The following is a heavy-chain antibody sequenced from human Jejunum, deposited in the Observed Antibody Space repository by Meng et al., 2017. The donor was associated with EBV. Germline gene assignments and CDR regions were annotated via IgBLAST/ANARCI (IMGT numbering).Heavy chain of an antibody. J-gene: IGHJ4*02. Sequence: QWQLQESGPGLVKPSETLSLTCTVSGGSVSSGGYYWSWIRQPPGKGLEWIGYIYNSESTNYKSSLKSRVTISADTSKNQFSLRLSSVTAADTAVYYCARDQNGSYFAYWGQGTLVTVSS. CDR1: GGSVSSGGYY. D-gene: IGHD1-26*01. CDR3: ARDQNGSYFAY. V-gene: IGHV4-61*08. CDR2: IYNSEST.